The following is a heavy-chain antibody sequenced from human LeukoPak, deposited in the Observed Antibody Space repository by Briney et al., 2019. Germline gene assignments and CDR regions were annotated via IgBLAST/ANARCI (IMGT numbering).Heavy chain of an antibody. J-gene: IGHJ6*03. CDR3: ARDKWRVVPAVYYYYYYMDV. Sequence: GASVKVSCKASGYTFTGYYMHWVRQAPGQGLGWMGWINPNSGGSNYAQNFQGRVTMTRGTSISTAYMELSRLRSDDTAVYYCARDKWRVVPAVYYYYYYMDVWGKGTTVTVSS. CDR1: GYTFTGYY. CDR2: INPNSGGS. V-gene: IGHV1-2*02. D-gene: IGHD2-2*01.